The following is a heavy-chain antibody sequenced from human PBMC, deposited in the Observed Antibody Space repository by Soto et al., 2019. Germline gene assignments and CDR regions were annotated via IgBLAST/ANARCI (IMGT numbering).Heavy chain of an antibody. Sequence: EVQLVESGGGLVKPGGSLRLSCAASGFTFSSYSMNWVRQAPGKGLEWVSSISSSSSYIYYADSVKGRFTISRDNAKNSLYLQMNSLRAEDTAVYYCARDNPPEGWLGIWFDPWGQGTLVTVSS. CDR1: GFTFSSYS. V-gene: IGHV3-21*01. CDR3: ARDNPPEGWLGIWFDP. CDR2: ISSSSSYI. D-gene: IGHD6-19*01. J-gene: IGHJ5*02.